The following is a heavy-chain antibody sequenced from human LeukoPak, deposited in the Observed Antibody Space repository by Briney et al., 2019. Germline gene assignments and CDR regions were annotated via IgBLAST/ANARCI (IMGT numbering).Heavy chain of an antibody. J-gene: IGHJ4*02. Sequence: GGSLRLSCAASGFTFSDYYMSWIRQAPGKGLEWVSYISSSGSTIYYADPVKGRFTISRDNAKNSLYLQMNSLRAEDTAVYYCAREAGYSSWHINYWGQGTLVTVSS. D-gene: IGHD6-13*01. CDR1: GFTFSDYY. CDR3: AREAGYSSWHINY. CDR2: ISSSGSTI. V-gene: IGHV3-11*04.